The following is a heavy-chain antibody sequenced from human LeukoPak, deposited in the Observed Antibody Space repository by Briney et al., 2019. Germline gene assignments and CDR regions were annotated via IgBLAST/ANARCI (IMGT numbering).Heavy chain of an antibody. CDR1: GGSLSSYY. D-gene: IGHD3-10*01. CDR2: IYTSGSN. J-gene: IGHJ3*02. V-gene: IGHV4-4*07. CDR3: ARAEVLLWFGELLPSAFDI. Sequence: SETLSLTRIVSGGSLSSYYWSWIRQPAGRGLEWIGRIYTSGSNNYNPSLKSRVTMSVDPSQHQFSLRLSSVTAADTAVYYCARAEVLLWFGELLPSAFDIWGQGTMVTVSS.